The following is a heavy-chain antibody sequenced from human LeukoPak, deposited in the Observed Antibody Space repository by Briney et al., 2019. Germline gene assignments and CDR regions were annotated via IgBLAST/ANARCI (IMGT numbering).Heavy chain of an antibody. J-gene: IGHJ4*02. Sequence: GGSLRLSCSASRFTCCNFDMHWLRQVTGKGLEWVSAIDPAGDTYYPDSVKGRFTISRENAKNSLYLQMDGLRAGETAVFYCVGASCGGASFSTTPCDYWGQGTLVTVSS. D-gene: IGHD2-21*01. V-gene: IGHV3-13*04. CDR1: RFTCCNFD. CDR3: VGASCGGASFSTTPCDY. CDR2: IDPAGDT.